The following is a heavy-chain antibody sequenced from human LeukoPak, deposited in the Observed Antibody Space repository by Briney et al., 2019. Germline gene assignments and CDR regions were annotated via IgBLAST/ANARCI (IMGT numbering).Heavy chain of an antibody. D-gene: IGHD6-6*01. V-gene: IGHV1-69*05. J-gene: IGHJ6*03. CDR3: ARGSSSPYYYYYYMDV. CDR1: GGTFSSYA. CDR2: IIPIFGTA. Sequence: GASVKVSCKASGGTFSSYAISWVRQAPGQGLEWMGGIIPIFGTANYAQKFQGRVTITTDESTSTAYMELSSLRSEDTAVYYCARGSSSPYYYYYYMDVWGKGTTVTVSS.